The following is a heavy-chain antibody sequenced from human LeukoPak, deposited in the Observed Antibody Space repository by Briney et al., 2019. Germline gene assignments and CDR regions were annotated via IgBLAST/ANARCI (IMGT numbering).Heavy chain of an antibody. CDR1: GGTFSSYA. J-gene: IGHJ4*02. D-gene: IGHD2-15*01. CDR3: ARLTLPYCSGGSCYSDY. V-gene: IGHV1-69*04. Sequence: SVKVSCKASGGTFSSYAISWVRPAPGQGLEWMGRIIPILGIANYAQKFQGRVTITADKSTSTAYMELSSLRSEDTAVYYCARLTLPYCSGGSCYSDYWGQGTLVTVSS. CDR2: IIPILGIA.